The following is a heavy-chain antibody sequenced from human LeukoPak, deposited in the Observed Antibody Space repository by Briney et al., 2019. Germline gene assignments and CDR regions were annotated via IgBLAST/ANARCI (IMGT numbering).Heavy chain of an antibody. V-gene: IGHV3-21*01. CDR2: ISGSSSYI. CDR3: ARGYGELPGGY. D-gene: IGHD3-10*01. Sequence: GGSLRLSCAASGFTFSSYNMNWVRQAPGKGLEWVSSISGSSSYIYYADSVKSRFTISRDNAKNSLYLQMNSLRAEDTAVYYCARGYGELPGGYWGQGTLVTVSS. J-gene: IGHJ4*02. CDR1: GFTFSSYN.